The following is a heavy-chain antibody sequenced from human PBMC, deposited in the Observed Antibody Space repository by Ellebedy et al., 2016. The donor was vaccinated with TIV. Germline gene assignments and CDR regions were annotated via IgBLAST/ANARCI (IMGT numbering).Heavy chain of an antibody. V-gene: IGHV3-53*01. J-gene: IGHJ3*02. CDR3: ATEILTGFHAFDI. CDR2: IYSGGST. Sequence: GESLKISXPASGFTVSSNEMSWVRQAPGKGLEWVSVIYSGGSTSYADSVKGRFTISRDKSKNTLYLQMNSLRAEDTAVYYCATEILTGFHAFDIWGQGTMVTVSS. D-gene: IGHD3-9*01. CDR1: GFTVSSNE.